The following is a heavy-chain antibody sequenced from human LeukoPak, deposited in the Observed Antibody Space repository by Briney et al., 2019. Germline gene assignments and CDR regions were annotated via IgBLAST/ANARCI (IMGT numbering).Heavy chain of an antibody. V-gene: IGHV3-66*01. D-gene: IGHD3-22*01. Sequence: GGSLRLSCAASGFTVSSNYMSWVRQAPGKGLEWVSVIYSGGSTYYADSVKGRFTISRDNSKNTLYLQMNSLRAEDTAVYYCARDPSHYYDSSGYYYDYWGQGTLVTVSS. CDR3: ARDPSHYYDSSGYYYDY. CDR1: GFTVSSNY. CDR2: IYSGGST. J-gene: IGHJ4*02.